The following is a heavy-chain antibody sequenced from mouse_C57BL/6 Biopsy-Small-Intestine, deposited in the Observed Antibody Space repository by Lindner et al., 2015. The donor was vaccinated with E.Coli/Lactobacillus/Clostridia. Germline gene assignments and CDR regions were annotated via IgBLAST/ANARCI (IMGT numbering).Heavy chain of an antibody. V-gene: IGHV1-62-2*01. CDR3: ARHEDFFVHFDY. CDR2: FYPGSGSI. J-gene: IGHJ2*01. CDR1: GYTFTEYS. Sequence: VQLQESGAELVKPGASVKLACKASGYTFTEYSIHWVKQRSGLGLEWIGWFYPGSGSIKYNEKFKDKATLTADKSSNTVYLELSRLTSEDSAVYFCARHEDFFVHFDYWGQGTTLTVSS.